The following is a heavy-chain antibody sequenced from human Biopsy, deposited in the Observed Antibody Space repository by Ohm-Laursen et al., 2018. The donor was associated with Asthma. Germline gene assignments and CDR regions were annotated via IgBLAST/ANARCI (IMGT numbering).Heavy chain of an antibody. CDR3: ARGGYCSGGNCYLRRPSHPVSYFDL. J-gene: IGHJ2*01. Sequence: QTLTLTCIVSGDSITSGGCCWNWIRQHPGKGLEWIGYIHHSGTSYFNPSLKSRVSFSRDTSKNQFSLRLSSVTAADTAVYYCARGGYCSGGNCYLRRPSHPVSYFDLWGRGTLVTVPS. D-gene: IGHD2-15*01. CDR1: GDSITSGGCC. CDR2: IHHSGTS. V-gene: IGHV4-31*03.